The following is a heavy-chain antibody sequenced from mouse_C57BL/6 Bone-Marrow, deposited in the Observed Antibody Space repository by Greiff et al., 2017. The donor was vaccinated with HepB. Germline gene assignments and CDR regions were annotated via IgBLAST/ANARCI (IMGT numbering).Heavy chain of an antibody. CDR1: GYTFTSYW. D-gene: IGHD1-1*01. CDR2: IYPGNSDT. V-gene: IGHV1-5*01. Sequence: EVMLVESGTVLARPGASVKMSCKTSGYTFTSYWMHWVKQRPGQGLEWIGAIYPGNSDTSYNQKFKGKAKLTAVTSASTAYMELSSLTNEDSAVYYCTPYYGSISGNYYAMDYWGQGTSVTVSS. J-gene: IGHJ4*01. CDR3: TPYYGSISGNYYAMDY.